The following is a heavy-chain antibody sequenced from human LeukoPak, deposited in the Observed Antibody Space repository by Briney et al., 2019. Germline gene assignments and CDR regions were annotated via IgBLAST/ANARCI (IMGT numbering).Heavy chain of an antibody. V-gene: IGHV4-39*01. Sequence: SETLSLTCTVSGGSFSSSSYYWGWIRQPPGKGLEWIGSIYYSGSTYYNPSLKSRVTISVDTSKNQFSLKLSSVTAADTAVYYCARGIAAAGRDFDYWGQGTLVTVSS. CDR3: ARGIAAAGRDFDY. J-gene: IGHJ4*02. D-gene: IGHD6-13*01. CDR1: GGSFSSSSYY. CDR2: IYYSGST.